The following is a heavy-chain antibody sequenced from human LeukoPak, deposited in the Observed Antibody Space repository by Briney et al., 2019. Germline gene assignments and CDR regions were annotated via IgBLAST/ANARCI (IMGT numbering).Heavy chain of an antibody. CDR1: GYTFTSYD. Sequence: ASVKVSCKASGYTFTSYDINWVRQATGQGLEWMGWMNPNSGNTGYAQKFQGRVTMTRNTSISTAYMELSSLRSEDTAVYYCARGQRSGSLYYYYYYYMDVWGKGTTVTISS. J-gene: IGHJ6*03. CDR3: ARGQRSGSLYYYYYYYMDV. CDR2: MNPNSGNT. V-gene: IGHV1-8*01. D-gene: IGHD1-26*01.